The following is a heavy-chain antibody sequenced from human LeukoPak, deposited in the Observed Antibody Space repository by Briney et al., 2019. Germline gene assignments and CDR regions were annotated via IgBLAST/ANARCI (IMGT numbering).Heavy chain of an antibody. CDR3: AREYFYYYDSSGYFDY. V-gene: IGHV3-11*01. CDR2: ISSSGSTI. CDR1: GFTLSNSA. D-gene: IGHD3-22*01. Sequence: GGSLRLSCAASGFTLSNSAVSWVRQAPGKGLEWVSYISSSGSTIYYADSVKGRFTISRDNAKNSLYLQMNSLRAEDTAVYYCAREYFYYYDSSGYFDYWGQGTLVTVSS. J-gene: IGHJ4*02.